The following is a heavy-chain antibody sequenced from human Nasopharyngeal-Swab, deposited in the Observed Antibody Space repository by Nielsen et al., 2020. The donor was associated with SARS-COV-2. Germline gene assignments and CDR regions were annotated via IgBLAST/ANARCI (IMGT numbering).Heavy chain of an antibody. CDR1: GITFSRYW. CDR3: TRDPYSTPPDY. D-gene: IGHD6-13*01. J-gene: IGHJ4*02. Sequence: GGSLRLSCEASGITFSRYWMSWVRQAPGKGLEWVANIKHDGIEKNYVDSVKGRFTISSDNAKNFLFLQMSNLRADDTAVYYCTRDPYSTPPDYWGQGTLVTVSS. V-gene: IGHV3-7*01. CDR2: IKHDGIEK.